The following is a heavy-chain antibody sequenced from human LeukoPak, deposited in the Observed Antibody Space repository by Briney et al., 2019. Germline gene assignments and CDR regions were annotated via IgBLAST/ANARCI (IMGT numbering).Heavy chain of an antibody. J-gene: IGHJ4*02. CDR3: ARQFPAGIAAAGTDY. CDR2: IYYSGTT. CDR1: GDSISGSTYY. V-gene: IGHV4-39*01. D-gene: IGHD6-13*01. Sequence: SETLSLTCTVSGDSISGSTYYWGWIRQPPGKGLDWIGSIYYSGTTYYNPSLESRVTMSVDTSKNQFSLKVSSVTATGTAVYYCARQFPAGIAAAGTDYWGQGTLVTVSS.